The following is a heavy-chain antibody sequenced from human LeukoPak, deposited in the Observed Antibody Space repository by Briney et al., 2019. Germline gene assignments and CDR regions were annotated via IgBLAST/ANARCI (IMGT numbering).Heavy chain of an antibody. CDR2: ITTNNGNT. J-gene: IGHJ4*02. Sequence: ASVKVSCKASGYTFTNYGISWVRQAPGQGLEWMGWITTNNGNTNYAQKFQGRVTMTADTSTSTAYMELRSLRSDDTAVYYCAREETYYYGSGSWGQGTLVTVS. CDR3: AREETYYYGSGS. D-gene: IGHD3-10*01. CDR1: GYTFTNYG. V-gene: IGHV1-18*01.